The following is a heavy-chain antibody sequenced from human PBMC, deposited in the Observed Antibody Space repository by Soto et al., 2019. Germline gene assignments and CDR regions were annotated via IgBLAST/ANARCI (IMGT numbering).Heavy chain of an antibody. CDR3: ASRSSSSLGSLFDP. J-gene: IGHJ5*02. V-gene: IGHV4-39*01. CDR1: GGSISSSTYY. Sequence: SETLSLTCTVSGGSISSSTYYWDWIRQPPGKGLEWIGAMYYTGNKNYNPSLESRVTMSIDTSKNQFSLKLSSVTPTDTAVYYCASRSSSSLGSLFDPWGRGILVTVSS. D-gene: IGHD6-6*01. CDR2: MYYTGNK.